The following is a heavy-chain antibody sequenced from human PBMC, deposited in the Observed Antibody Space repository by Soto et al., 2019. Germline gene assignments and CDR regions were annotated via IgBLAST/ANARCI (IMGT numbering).Heavy chain of an antibody. CDR2: IYYSGST. D-gene: IGHD6-13*01. J-gene: IGHJ6*02. CDR1: GGSISSYY. V-gene: IGHV4-59*01. CDR3: GRAFEQQLTPFYYYYYGMDV. Sequence: LETLSLTCTVSGGSISSYYWSWIRQPPGKGLEWIGYIYYSGSTNYNPSLKSRVTISVDTSKNQFSLKLSSVTAADTAVYYCGRAFEQQLTPFYYYYYGMDVWGQGTTVTVSS.